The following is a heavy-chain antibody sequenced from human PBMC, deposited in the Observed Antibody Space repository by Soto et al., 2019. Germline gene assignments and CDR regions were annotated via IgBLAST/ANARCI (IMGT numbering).Heavy chain of an antibody. J-gene: IGHJ6*02. D-gene: IGHD5-12*01. CDR3: TRERGYRSEAMDV. V-gene: IGHV6-1*01. Sequence: PSQTLSLTCVISGDSVSSNSAAWNWVRQSPSRGLEWLGRTYYRSKWYHDYVESVRSRIIINPDTSKNQFSLHLNSVTPEDTGVYYCTRERGYRSEAMDVWGQGTTVTVS. CDR1: GDSVSSNSAA. CDR2: TYYRSKWYH.